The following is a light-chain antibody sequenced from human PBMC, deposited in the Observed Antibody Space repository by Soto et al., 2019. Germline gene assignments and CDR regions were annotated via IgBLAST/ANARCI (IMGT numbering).Light chain of an antibody. V-gene: IGKV3-15*01. CDR2: GAS. CDR3: QQYNNWPPWT. J-gene: IGKJ1*01. Sequence: IGLTQSPTTLSVSPGERATLSCMASQSVYSSLAWYQQKPGQAPRLLIYGASTRATGIPARFSGSGSGTEFTLTISRLQSEDFAVYYCQQYNNWPPWTFGQGTKVDI. CDR1: QSVYSS.